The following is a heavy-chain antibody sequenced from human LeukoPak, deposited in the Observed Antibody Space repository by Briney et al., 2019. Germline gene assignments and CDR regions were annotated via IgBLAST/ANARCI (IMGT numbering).Heavy chain of an antibody. CDR1: GGSFSGYY. Sequence: NPSETLSLTCAIYGGSFSGYYWSWIRQPPGKGLEWIGEINHRGSTNYNPSLKSRVTISVDTSRNSFSLELSSVTAADTAVYYCARVGYCGGDCYPFDYRGQGTLTTISS. CDR2: INHRGST. D-gene: IGHD2-21*02. V-gene: IGHV4-34*01. CDR3: ARVGYCGGDCYPFDY. J-gene: IGHJ4*02.